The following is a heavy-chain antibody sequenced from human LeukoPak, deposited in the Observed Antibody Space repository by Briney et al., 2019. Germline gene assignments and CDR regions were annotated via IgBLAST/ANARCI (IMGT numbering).Heavy chain of an antibody. CDR1: GFSFSSYS. V-gene: IGHV3-48*01. CDR3: ARDHNWSFDY. CDR2: IGPGSNDI. J-gene: IGHJ4*02. Sequence: GGSLRLSCAASGFSFSSYSMNWVCQAPGKGLEWVSYIGPGSNDIHYSDSVRGRFTISRDNARNSLYLQMNSLRAEDTAIYYCARDHNWSFDYWGQGTLVTVSS. D-gene: IGHD1-20*01.